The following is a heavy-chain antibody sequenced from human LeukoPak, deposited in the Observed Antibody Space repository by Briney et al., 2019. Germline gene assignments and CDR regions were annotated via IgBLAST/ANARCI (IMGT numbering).Heavy chain of an antibody. CDR3: ARHVGYSGSYFFDY. J-gene: IGHJ4*02. CDR1: GXSISSSSYS. V-gene: IGHV4-39*01. Sequence: SETLSLTCTVSGXSISSSSYSWGWIRQPPGKGLEWIGNIFHSGSTYYNPSLKSRVTISVDTSKNQFSLNLSSVTAADTAVFYCARHVGYSGSYFFDYWGQGILVTVSS. D-gene: IGHD1-26*01. CDR2: IFHSGST.